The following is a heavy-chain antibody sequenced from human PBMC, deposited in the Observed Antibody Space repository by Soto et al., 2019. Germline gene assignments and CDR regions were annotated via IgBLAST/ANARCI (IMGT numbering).Heavy chain of an antibody. J-gene: IGHJ4*02. V-gene: IGHV3-23*01. CDR3: AKDRPFSCSGGSCYPSRFDY. CDR1: GFTFSSYA. Sequence: PGGSLRLSCAASGFTFSSYAMSWVRQAPGKGLEWVSAISGSGGSTYYADSVKGRFTISRDNSKNTLYLQMNSLRAEDTAVYYCAKDRPFSCSGGSCYPSRFDYWGQGTLVTVSS. D-gene: IGHD2-15*01. CDR2: ISGSGGST.